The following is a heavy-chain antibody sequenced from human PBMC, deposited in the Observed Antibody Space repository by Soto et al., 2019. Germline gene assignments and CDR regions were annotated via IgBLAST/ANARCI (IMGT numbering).Heavy chain of an antibody. D-gene: IGHD4-17*01. CDR3: AIDSGYGDYEAFVDV. CDR2: ISAYNGNT. V-gene: IGHV1-18*01. CDR1: GYTFTSYG. J-gene: IGHJ6*02. Sequence: QVQLVQSGAEVKKPGASVKVSCKASGYTFTSYGISWVRQAPGQGLEWMGWISAYNGNTNYAQTLQGRVTMTTDTSTSTAYRELRSLRSDDTAVYYCAIDSGYGDYEAFVDVFGQGTTVTVSS.